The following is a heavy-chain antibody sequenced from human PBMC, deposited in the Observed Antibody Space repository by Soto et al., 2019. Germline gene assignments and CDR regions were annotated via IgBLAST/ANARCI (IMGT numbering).Heavy chain of an antibody. CDR3: TTEVVGTVSPGDSPDY. CDR2: ISGSGGSP. D-gene: IGHD2-21*02. V-gene: IGHV3-23*01. J-gene: IGHJ4*02. Sequence: SLRLSCVASGFTFSTYTMSWVRQAPGKGLEWVSVISGSGGSPSYADSVQGRFSISRDNPKNTLYLQMNSLKIEDTAVYYCTTEVVGTVSPGDSPDYWGQGTLVTVSS. CDR1: GFTFSTYT.